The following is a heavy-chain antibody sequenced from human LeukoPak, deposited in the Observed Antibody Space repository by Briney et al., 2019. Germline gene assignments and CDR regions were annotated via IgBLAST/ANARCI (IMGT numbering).Heavy chain of an antibody. D-gene: IGHD4-17*01. CDR3: ARENPLTTVTTYVDY. J-gene: IGHJ4*02. Sequence: PGGSLRLSCAASGFTFSSYSMNWVRQAPGKGLEWVSSISSSSSYIYYADSVKGRFTISRDNAKNSLYLQMNSLRAEDTAVYYCARENPLTTVTTYVDYWGQGTLVTVSS. V-gene: IGHV3-21*01. CDR2: ISSSSSYI. CDR1: GFTFSSYS.